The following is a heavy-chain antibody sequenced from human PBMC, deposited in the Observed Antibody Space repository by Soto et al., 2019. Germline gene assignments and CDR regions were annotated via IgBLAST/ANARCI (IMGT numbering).Heavy chain of an antibody. Sequence: QITLKESGPTLVKPTQTLTLTCSFSGFSLSTSGVGVGWIRQPPGKALEWLALIYWDGDKRYSPSLKTRLTITKDTSKNQVVLTMTNMDPVDTATYYCAHRVGSSGCFDPWGQGTLVTVSS. CDR3: AHRVGSSGCFDP. J-gene: IGHJ5*02. D-gene: IGHD6-19*01. CDR1: GFSLSTSGVG. CDR2: IYWDGDK. V-gene: IGHV2-5*02.